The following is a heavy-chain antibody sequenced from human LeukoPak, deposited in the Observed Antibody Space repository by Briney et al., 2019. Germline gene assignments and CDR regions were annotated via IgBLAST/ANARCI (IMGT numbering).Heavy chain of an antibody. J-gene: IGHJ4*02. CDR2: IKPDGNEQ. CDR3: GRERVSAYDY. Sequence: GGSLRLSCVTSGFIFSDYWMGWVRQAPGKGPEWVASIKPDGNEQYYVDPVRGRFTISRDNSKDSLFLQMDSLRDDDTAVYYCGRERVSAYDYWGQGTLVTVSS. CDR1: GFIFSDYW. V-gene: IGHV3-7*01.